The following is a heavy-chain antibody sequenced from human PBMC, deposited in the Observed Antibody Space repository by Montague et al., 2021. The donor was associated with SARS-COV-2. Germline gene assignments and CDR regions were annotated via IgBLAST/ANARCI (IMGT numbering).Heavy chain of an antibody. D-gene: IGHD4-23*01. CDR2: INTDGSKA. CDR1: GFTLSTHW. CDR3: VRWEVSDDGYYYYMDV. V-gene: IGHV3-74*01. J-gene: IGHJ6*03. Sequence: SLRLSCAASGFTLSTHWVHWVRQAPGKGLTWVSLINTDGSKAFYGDPVKGRFTISRDNAKNTLFLQMSSLRVEGTAVYYCVRWEVSDDGYYYYMDVWGKGTTVTVSS.